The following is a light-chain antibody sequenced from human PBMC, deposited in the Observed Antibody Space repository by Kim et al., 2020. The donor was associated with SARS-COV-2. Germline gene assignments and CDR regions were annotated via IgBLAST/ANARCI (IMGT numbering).Light chain of an antibody. J-gene: IGLJ3*02. V-gene: IGLV3-1*01. CDR2: QDS. CDR1: KLGDKY. CDR3: QAWDSSTAV. Sequence: VSPEPTASITCSGDKLGDKYACWYQQKPGQSPVLVIYQDSKRPSGIPERFSGSNSGNTATLTISGTQAMDEADYYCQAWDSSTAVFGGGTQLTDL.